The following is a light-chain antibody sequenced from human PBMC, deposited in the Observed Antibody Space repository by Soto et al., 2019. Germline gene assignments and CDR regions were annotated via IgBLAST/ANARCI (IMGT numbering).Light chain of an antibody. V-gene: IGLV2-14*01. J-gene: IGLJ3*02. CDR3: SSYTSSSNWV. CDR1: SSDVGGYKY. CDR2: DVS. Sequence: QSVLTQPASVSGSPGQAITISCTGTSSDVGGYKYVSWYQQHPGKAPKLMIYDVSNRPSGVSNRFSGSKSGNTASLTISGLQAEDEADYYCSSYTSSSNWVFGGGTKLTVL.